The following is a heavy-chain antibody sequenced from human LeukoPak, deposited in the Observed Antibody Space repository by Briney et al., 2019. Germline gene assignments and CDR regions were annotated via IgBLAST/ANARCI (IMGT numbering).Heavy chain of an antibody. V-gene: IGHV2-5*01. D-gene: IGHD3-16*01. CDR1: GFSLYTSAVG. CDR3: AHILLGDNWFDP. Sequence: SGPTLVNPTQTLTLTCTFSGFSLYTSAVGVGWIRQPPGKALEWLALIFWNDDERYSPSLKSRLTIIKDTSKNQVVLTMTNMDPVDTATYFCAHILLGDNWFDPWGQGTLVTVSS. CDR2: IFWNDDE. J-gene: IGHJ5*02.